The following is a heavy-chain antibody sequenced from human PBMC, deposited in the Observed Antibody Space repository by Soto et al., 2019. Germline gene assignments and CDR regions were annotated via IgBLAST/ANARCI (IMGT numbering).Heavy chain of an antibody. CDR2: IYHRGTT. V-gene: IGHV4-59*01. CDR3: ACVRTILGVVSSFDY. CDR1: GGSISNYY. Sequence: QVQLQESGPGLVKPSETLSLTCSVSGGSISNYYWSWIRQPPGKGLEYIGYIYHRGTTNYNPSLQSRVTMSVDMSKNPFSRKLSSVTAADTAVYYCACVRTILGVVSSFDYWGQGTLVTVSS. D-gene: IGHD3-3*01. J-gene: IGHJ4*02.